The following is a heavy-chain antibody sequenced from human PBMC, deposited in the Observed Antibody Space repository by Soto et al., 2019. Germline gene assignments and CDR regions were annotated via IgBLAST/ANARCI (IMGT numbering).Heavy chain of an antibody. CDR2: VSSSGSYI. CDR3: ASLYHYHSDAYVTFDY. J-gene: IGHJ4*02. V-gene: IGHV3-21*01. Sequence: GGSLRLSCAASGFTFSSYCMNWVRQAPGKGLEWVSSVSSSGSYIYYADSVKGRFTISRDNAKNSLYLQMNSLRAEDTAVYYCASLYHYHSDAYVTFDYWGQGTPVTVS. D-gene: IGHD3-22*01. CDR1: GFTFSSYC.